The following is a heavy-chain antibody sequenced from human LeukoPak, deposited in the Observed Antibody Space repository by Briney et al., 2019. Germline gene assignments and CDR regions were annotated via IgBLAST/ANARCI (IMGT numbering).Heavy chain of an antibody. J-gene: IGHJ4*02. D-gene: IGHD5-12*01. V-gene: IGHV3-74*01. CDR1: GFTFSSYG. CDR3: ARVGSVATIDY. CDR2: INSDGSST. Sequence: GGSLRLSCAASGFTFSSYGMHWVRQAPGKGLVWVSRINSDGSSTSYADSVKGRFTISRDNAKNTLYLQMNSLRAEDTAVYYCARVGSVATIDYWGQGTLVTVSS.